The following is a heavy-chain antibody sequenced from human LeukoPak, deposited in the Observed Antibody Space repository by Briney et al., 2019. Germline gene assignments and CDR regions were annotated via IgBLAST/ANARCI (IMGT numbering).Heavy chain of an antibody. CDR3: ARGPYSYDSSGAFDI. CDR2: ISSSGST. Sequence: SETLSLTCTVSGDSISSGDYNWSWIRQPAGKGLEWIGRISSSGSTNYNPSLKSRVTISVDTSKNQFSLKLSSVTAADTAVYFCARGPYSYDSSGAFDIWGQGTMVTVSS. V-gene: IGHV4-61*02. CDR1: GDSISSGDYN. D-gene: IGHD3-22*01. J-gene: IGHJ3*02.